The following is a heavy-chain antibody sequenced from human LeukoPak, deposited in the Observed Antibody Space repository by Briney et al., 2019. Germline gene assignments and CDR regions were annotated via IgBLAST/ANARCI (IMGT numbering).Heavy chain of an antibody. J-gene: IGHJ4*02. Sequence: SVTVSFTCSAGTFSTYAIRWVRQAPGQGLEWTGGVIPIFGTANYAQNLQGRVTITTDESTSTAYMELSSLRSEDTAVYYCAREYCSTTICFGRGGFDYWGQGTLVTVSS. V-gene: IGHV1-69*05. CDR3: AREYCSTTICFGRGGFDY. D-gene: IGHD2-2*01. CDR2: VIPIFGTA. CDR1: AGTFSTYA.